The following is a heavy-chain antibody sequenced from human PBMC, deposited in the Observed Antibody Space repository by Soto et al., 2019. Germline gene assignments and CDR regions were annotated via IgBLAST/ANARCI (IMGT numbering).Heavy chain of an antibody. CDR2: IYYSGST. CDR3: ARAVFWRGRKGYYFMDV. Sequence: SETLSLTCTVSGGSISSYYWSWIRQPPGKGLEWIGYIYYSGSTNYNPSLKSRVTISVDTSKNQFSLKLSSVTAADTAVYYCARAVFWRGRKGYYFMDVWGRGTSVTV. D-gene: IGHD3-10*02. V-gene: IGHV4-59*01. J-gene: IGHJ6*03. CDR1: GGSISSYY.